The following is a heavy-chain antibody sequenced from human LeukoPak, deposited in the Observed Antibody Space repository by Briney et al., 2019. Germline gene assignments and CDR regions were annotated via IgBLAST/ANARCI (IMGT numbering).Heavy chain of an antibody. Sequence: GASVKVSCKASGYTFTGYCMHWVRQAPGQGLEWMGWINPNSGGTNYAQKFQGRVTMTRDTSISTAYMELSRLRSDDTAVYYCARAPFPDYGDYTCDYWGQGTLVTVSS. V-gene: IGHV1-2*02. CDR3: ARAPFPDYGDYTCDY. D-gene: IGHD4-17*01. J-gene: IGHJ4*02. CDR1: GYTFTGYC. CDR2: INPNSGGT.